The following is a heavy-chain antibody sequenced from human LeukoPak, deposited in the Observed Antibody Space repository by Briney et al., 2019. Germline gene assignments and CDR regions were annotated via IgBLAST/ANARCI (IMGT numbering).Heavy chain of an antibody. CDR3: ARSPNFYYYYMDV. J-gene: IGHJ6*03. Sequence: SETLSLTCTASGGSISSYYWSWIRQPAGKGLEWIGRIYSNGVTNYNPSLKNRVTMSVVTSKKEYSPKLSSVTAADTAVYYCARSPNFYYYYMDVWGKGTTVTVSS. CDR2: IYSNGVT. CDR1: GGSISSYY. V-gene: IGHV4-4*07.